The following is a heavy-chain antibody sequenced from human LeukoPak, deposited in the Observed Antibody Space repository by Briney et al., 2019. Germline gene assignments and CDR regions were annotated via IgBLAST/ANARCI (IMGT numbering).Heavy chain of an antibody. CDR1: GFTFGSYA. J-gene: IGHJ4*02. V-gene: IGHV3-23*01. CDR3: AKGPAAQPDY. D-gene: IGHD6-13*01. CDR2: ISGSGGNT. Sequence: GGSLRISCAASGFTFGSYAMNWARQGPEKGLEWVSAISGSGGNTYYVDSVKGRFTISRDNSKNTLYLQMNFLRAEDTAVYYCAKGPAAQPDYWGQGTLVTVSS.